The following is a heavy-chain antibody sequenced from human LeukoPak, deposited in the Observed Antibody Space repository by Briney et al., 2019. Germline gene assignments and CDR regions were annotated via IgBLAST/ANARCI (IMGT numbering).Heavy chain of an antibody. CDR3: ARGLRYFDWLYAFDI. J-gene: IGHJ3*02. CDR2: INHSGST. CDR1: GGSFSGYY. D-gene: IGHD3-9*01. V-gene: IGHV4-34*01. Sequence: PSETLSLTCAVYGGSFSGYYWSWIRQSPGKGLEWIGEINHSGSTNYNPSLKSRVTISVDTSKNQFSLKLSSVTAADTAVYYCARGLRYFDWLYAFDIWGQGTMVTVSS.